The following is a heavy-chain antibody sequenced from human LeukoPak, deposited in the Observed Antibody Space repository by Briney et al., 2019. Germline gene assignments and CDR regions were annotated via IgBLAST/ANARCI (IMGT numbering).Heavy chain of an antibody. J-gene: IGHJ6*02. D-gene: IGHD5-24*01. CDR3: ARDRAVKARIGGMDV. CDR1: GFVFSGYS. V-gene: IGHV3-21*06. Sequence: GGSLRLFCAASGFVFSGYSINWVRQAPGKGLEWVSYISESSSHTYYVDSVKGRFTISRDNAKNSLYLQMSSLRAEDTGIYYCARDRAVKARIGGMDVWGQGTTVIVSS. CDR2: ISESSSHT.